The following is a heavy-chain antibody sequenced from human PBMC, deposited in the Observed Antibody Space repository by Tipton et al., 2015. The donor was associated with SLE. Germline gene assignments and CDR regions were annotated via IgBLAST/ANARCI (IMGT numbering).Heavy chain of an antibody. CDR3: TTSDSSGYLLKY. Sequence: GSLRLSCAASGFTFSNAWMSWVRQAPGKGLEWVGRIKSKTDGGTTDYAAPVKGRFTISRDDSKNTLYLQMNSLKTEDTAVYYCTTSDSSGYLLKYWGQGTLVTVSS. D-gene: IGHD3-22*01. CDR2: IKSKTDGGTT. CDR1: GFTFSNAW. V-gene: IGHV3-15*01. J-gene: IGHJ4*02.